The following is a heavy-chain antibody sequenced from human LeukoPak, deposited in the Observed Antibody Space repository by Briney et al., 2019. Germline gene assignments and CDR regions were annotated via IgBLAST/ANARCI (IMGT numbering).Heavy chain of an antibody. J-gene: IGHJ3*02. D-gene: IGHD5-24*01. CDR3: ARGFDGPNAFDI. CDR2: IYYSGST. Sequence: PETLSLTCTVSGGSISSYYWSWIRQPPGKGLEWIGHIYYSGSTNYNPSLKSRVTISLDTSKNQFSLKLSSMTAADTAVYYCARGFDGPNAFDIWGQGTMVTVSS. CDR1: GGSISSYY. V-gene: IGHV4-59*01.